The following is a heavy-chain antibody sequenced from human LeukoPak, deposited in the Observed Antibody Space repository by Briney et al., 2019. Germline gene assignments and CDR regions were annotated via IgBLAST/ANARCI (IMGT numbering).Heavy chain of an antibody. J-gene: IGHJ4*02. CDR1: GFTFSSYW. Sequence: GGSLRLSCAASGFTFSSYWMHWVRQAPGKGLVWVSRINSDGSSTSYADSVKGRFTISRDNAKNTLYLQMNSLRAEDTAVYYCAKDKDTPATAHPQRGYFESWGQGTLVTVSS. V-gene: IGHV3-74*01. CDR3: AKDKDTPATAHPQRGYFES. D-gene: IGHD2-21*02. CDR2: INSDGSST.